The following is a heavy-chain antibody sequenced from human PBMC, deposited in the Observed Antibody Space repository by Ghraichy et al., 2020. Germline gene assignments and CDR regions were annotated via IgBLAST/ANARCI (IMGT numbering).Heavy chain of an antibody. Sequence: GESLNISCAASGFTVSSNYMSWVRQAPGKGLDWVSVIFSGGSTYYADSVRGRFAISRDKSKNTVYLQMNSLRAEDTAVYYCARAGVEWFDYNDRYYYYAMDVWGLGTTVTVSS. D-gene: IGHD3-10*01. CDR1: GFTVSSNY. V-gene: IGHV3-66*01. J-gene: IGHJ6*02. CDR2: IFSGGST. CDR3: ARAGVEWFDYNDRYYYYAMDV.